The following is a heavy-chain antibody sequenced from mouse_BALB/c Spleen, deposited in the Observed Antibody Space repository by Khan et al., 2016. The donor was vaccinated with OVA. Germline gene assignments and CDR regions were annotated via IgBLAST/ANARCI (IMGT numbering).Heavy chain of an antibody. CDR2: IFPGDDST. Sequence: QVQLKQSGAELVKPGASVKLSCKASGYTFTSYDINWVRQRPEQGLEWIGWIFPGDDSTKYNEKFKGKATLTSDKSSSTAYMQLSRLTSEDSAVYFVASHYYGGILYWYFDVWGAGTTVTVSS. CDR3: ASHYYGGILYWYFDV. V-gene: IGHV1-85*01. D-gene: IGHD1-2*01. J-gene: IGHJ1*01. CDR1: GYTFTSYD.